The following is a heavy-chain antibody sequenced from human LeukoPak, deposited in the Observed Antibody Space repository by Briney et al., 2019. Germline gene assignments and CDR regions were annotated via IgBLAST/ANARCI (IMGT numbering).Heavy chain of an antibody. J-gene: IGHJ4*02. V-gene: IGHV3-30*02. D-gene: IGHD2-15*01. Sequence: GGSLRLSCAASGFTFSSYGMHWVRQAPGKGLEWVAFIRYDGSNKYYADSVKGRFTISRDNSKNTLYLQMNSLRAEDTAMYYCAREDCSGGSCYLDYWGQGTLVTVSS. CDR2: IRYDGSNK. CDR3: AREDCSGGSCYLDY. CDR1: GFTFSSYG.